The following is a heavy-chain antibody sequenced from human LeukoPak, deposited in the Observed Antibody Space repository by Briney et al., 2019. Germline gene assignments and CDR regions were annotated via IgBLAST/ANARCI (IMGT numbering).Heavy chain of an antibody. Sequence: SETLSLTCAVSGYSISSGYYWRWIRQPPGKGLEWIGSIYHSGSTYYNPSLKSRVTISVDTSKNQFSLKLSSVTAADTAVYYCASLIPIAARLYDYWGQGTLVTVSS. D-gene: IGHD6-6*01. CDR3: ASLIPIAARLYDY. J-gene: IGHJ4*02. CDR1: GYSISSGYY. CDR2: IYHSGST. V-gene: IGHV4-38-2*01.